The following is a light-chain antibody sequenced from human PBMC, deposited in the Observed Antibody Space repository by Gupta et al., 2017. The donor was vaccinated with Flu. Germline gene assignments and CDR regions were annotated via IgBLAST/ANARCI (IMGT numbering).Light chain of an antibody. Sequence: QSALTQPPSVSGSPGQSDTISCTGTGSDVGTYNRVSWYRQPPGTAPKLIIYEVSNRPSGVPDRFSGSKSGNTASLTISGLQGEDEADYYCSSYTTSYTFVFGTGTKVTVL. CDR3: SSYTTSYTFV. V-gene: IGLV2-18*02. J-gene: IGLJ1*01. CDR2: EVS. CDR1: GSDVGTYNR.